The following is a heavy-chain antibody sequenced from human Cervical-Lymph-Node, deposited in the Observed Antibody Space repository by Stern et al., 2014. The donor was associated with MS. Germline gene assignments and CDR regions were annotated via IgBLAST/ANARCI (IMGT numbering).Heavy chain of an antibody. CDR3: ATTRWDLFTWNWFDP. Sequence: PPGQSCPGLVKPSQTPSPTRTVPGGSISSSGYYWSWIRQPPHKGLEWIGRIPDRGGPYYKPSLQGPVTLSKDTATNQLSLKLTSVTAADTAVYYCATTRWDLFTWNWFDPWGQGTLVTVSS. D-gene: IGHD1-26*01. J-gene: IGHJ5*02. CDR2: IPDRGGP. CDR1: GGSISSSGYY. V-gene: IGHV4-61*02.